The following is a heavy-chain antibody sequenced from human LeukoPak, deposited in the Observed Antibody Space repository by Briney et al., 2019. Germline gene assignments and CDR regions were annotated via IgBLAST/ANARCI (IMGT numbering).Heavy chain of an antibody. CDR3: AKGDSSGYSEVGDDAFDI. D-gene: IGHD3-22*01. CDR2: IKEDGSEI. CDR1: GFTFSSYW. J-gene: IGHJ3*02. V-gene: IGHV3-7*03. Sequence: GGSLRLSCAASGFTFSSYWMSWVRQAPGKGLEWVANIKEDGSEIYYVDSVKGRFTISRDNAKNSLYLQMNSLRAEDMALYYCAKGDSSGYSEVGDDAFDIWGQGTMVTVSS.